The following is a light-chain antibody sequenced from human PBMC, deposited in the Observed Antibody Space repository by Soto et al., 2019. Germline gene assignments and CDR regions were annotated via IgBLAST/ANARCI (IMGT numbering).Light chain of an antibody. CDR1: SSDVGSYNL. V-gene: IGLV2-23*02. Sequence: QSVLTQSASVSGSPGQSITISCTGTSSDVGSYNLVSWYQQHPGQAPKLMIYEVSKRPSGVSNRFSGSKSGNTASLTISWLQAEDEADYYCCSYAGSSTFPYVFGTGTKVTVL. J-gene: IGLJ1*01. CDR3: CSYAGSSTFPYV. CDR2: EVS.